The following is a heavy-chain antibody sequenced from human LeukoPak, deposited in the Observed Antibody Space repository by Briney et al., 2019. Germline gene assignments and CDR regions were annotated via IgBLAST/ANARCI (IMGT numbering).Heavy chain of an antibody. J-gene: IGHJ4*02. CDR2: ISGSGGST. D-gene: IGHD2-15*01. CDR1: GFTFSSYA. V-gene: IGHV3-23*01. CDR3: AKDPDSMGGVAATWCY. Sequence: GASLRLSCAASGFTFSSYAMSWVRQAPGKGLEWVSAISGSGGSTYYADSVKGRFTISRDNSKNTLYLQMNSLRAEDTAVYSCAKDPDSMGGVAATWCYWGKGTLVTVSS.